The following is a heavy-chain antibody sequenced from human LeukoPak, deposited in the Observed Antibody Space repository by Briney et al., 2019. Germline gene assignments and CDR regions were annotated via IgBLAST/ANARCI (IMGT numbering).Heavy chain of an antibody. Sequence: SETLSLTCTVSGGSISSYYWGWIRQPPGMGLEWVGHIHYSGSTYYNPSLKSRVTISVDTSKNHFSLKLSSVTAADTAVYYCARVAVAATYFDYWGQGTLVTVSS. CDR1: GGSISSYY. V-gene: IGHV4-39*07. CDR3: ARVAVAATYFDY. D-gene: IGHD6-19*01. J-gene: IGHJ4*02. CDR2: IHYSGST.